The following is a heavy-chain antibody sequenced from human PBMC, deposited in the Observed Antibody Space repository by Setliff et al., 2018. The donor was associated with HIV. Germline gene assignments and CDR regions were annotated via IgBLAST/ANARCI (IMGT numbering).Heavy chain of an antibody. CDR1: GYTLTEVS. CDR3: AKDQEGDLWPHYFDSGAYGWFDP. D-gene: IGHD3-22*01. V-gene: IGHV1-24*01. J-gene: IGHJ5*02. CDR2: FDPEDGET. Sequence: VASVKVSCKVSGYTLTEVSIHWVRQAPGKGLEWMGYFDPEDGETVHAQKFQGRVTLTADEATRTVYMELSSLRSEDTAVYYCAKDQEGDLWPHYFDSGAYGWFDPWGQGTLVTVSS.